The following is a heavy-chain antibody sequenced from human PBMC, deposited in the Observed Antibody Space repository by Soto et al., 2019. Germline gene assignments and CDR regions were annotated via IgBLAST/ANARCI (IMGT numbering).Heavy chain of an antibody. V-gene: IGHV4-31*03. J-gene: IGHJ4*02. D-gene: IGHD2-2*01. CDR3: ARVPFGDYQLLSYFDY. Sequence: QVQLQESGPGLVKPSQTLSLTCTVSGGSVSSGSYHWSWIRQHPGKGLEWIGYIHYGGSPYYNPSLRSRVTMSIDTSKNQFSLNLSSVTAADTAVYFCARVPFGDYQLLSYFDYWGQGTLVTVSS. CDR1: GGSVSSGSYH. CDR2: IHYGGSP.